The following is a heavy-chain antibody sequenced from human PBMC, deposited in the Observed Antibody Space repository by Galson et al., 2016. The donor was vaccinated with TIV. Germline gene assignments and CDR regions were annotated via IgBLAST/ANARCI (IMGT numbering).Heavy chain of an antibody. CDR1: GHSFTRDCY. V-gene: IGHV4-38-2*02. CDR2: VYYTGGT. CDR3: TREIAGTTVHS. J-gene: IGHJ4*02. Sequence: SETLSLTCTVSGHSFTRDCYWGWIRQPPGKGLEWIGSVYYTGGTYYNPSLRSRVTVSLDTSNNQFFLKLSSVTAADTAVYYCTREIAGTTVHSWGQGALVTVSS. D-gene: IGHD1-7*01.